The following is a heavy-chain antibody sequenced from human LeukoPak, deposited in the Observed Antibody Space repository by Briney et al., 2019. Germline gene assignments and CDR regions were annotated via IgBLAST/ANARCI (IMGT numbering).Heavy chain of an antibody. Sequence: GGSLRLSCAASGFTFSNYGMNWVRQAPGKGLEWVSYISSSGSTIYYADSVKGRFTISRDNAKNSLYLQMNSLRAEDTAVYYCAKVVRSAVVATYDYWGQGTLVTVSS. V-gene: IGHV3-48*04. CDR3: AKVVRSAVVATYDY. D-gene: IGHD2-15*01. CDR2: ISSSGSTI. J-gene: IGHJ4*02. CDR1: GFTFSNYG.